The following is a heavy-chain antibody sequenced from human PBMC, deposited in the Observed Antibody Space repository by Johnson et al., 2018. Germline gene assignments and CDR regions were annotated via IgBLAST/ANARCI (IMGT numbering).Heavy chain of an antibody. V-gene: IGHV3-74*01. CDR3: AREADGFDI. CDR2: IKYDGSGT. CDR1: RFTFSSHW. J-gene: IGHJ3*02. Sequence: VQLQESGGGFVQHGWSLRLSCAASRFTFSSHWMHWVRQGPGKGLVWVSRIKYDGSGTRYADSVKGRFTISRDNAKKTLYLQMNSLRADDTAVYFCAREADGFDIWGQGTMVTVSS.